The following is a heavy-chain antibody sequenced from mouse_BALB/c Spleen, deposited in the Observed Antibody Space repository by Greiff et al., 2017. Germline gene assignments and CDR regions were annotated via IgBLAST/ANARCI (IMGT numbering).Heavy chain of an antibody. CDR1: GFSLTSYG. CDR3: ARNRDLGTATPRIFDY. J-gene: IGHJ2*01. D-gene: IGHD1-2*01. V-gene: IGHV2-2*02. CDR2: IWSGGST. Sequence: QVQLKQSGPGLVQPSQSLSITCTVSGFSLTSYGVHWVRQSPGKGLEWLGVIWSGGSTDYNAAFISRLSISKDNSKSQVFFKMNSLQANDTAIYYCARNRDLGTATPRIFDYWGQGTTLTVSS.